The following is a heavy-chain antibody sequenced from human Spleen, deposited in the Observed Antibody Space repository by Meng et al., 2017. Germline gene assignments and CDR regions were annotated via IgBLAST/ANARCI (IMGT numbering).Heavy chain of an antibody. V-gene: IGHV3-7*01. J-gene: IGHJ4*02. CDR1: GFTFSSYW. D-gene: IGHD3-22*01. CDR3: ARDNTYYYDSSGYSGLDY. CDR2: IKQDGSEK. Sequence: GGSLRLSCAASGFTFSSYWMSWVRQAPGKGLEWVANIKQDGSEKYYVDSVKGRFTISRDNSKNTLYLQMNSLRAEDTAVYYCARDNTYYYDSSGYSGLDYWGQGTLVTVSS.